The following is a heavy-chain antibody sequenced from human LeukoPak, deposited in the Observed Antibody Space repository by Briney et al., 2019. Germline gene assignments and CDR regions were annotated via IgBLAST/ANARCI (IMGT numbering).Heavy chain of an antibody. V-gene: IGHV3-7*01. Sequence: GGSLRLSCAASGFTFSNFAMSWVRQAPGKGLEWVANIKRDGSEKYYVDSEKGRFTISRDNAKNSLYLQMDSLRAEDTAVYYCARSRSAGYWGQGTLVTVSS. CDR3: ARSRSAGY. CDR1: GFTFSNFA. CDR2: IKRDGSEK. J-gene: IGHJ4*02.